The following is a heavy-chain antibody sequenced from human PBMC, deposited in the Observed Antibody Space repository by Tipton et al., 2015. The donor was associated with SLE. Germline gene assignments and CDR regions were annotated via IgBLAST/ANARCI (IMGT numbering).Heavy chain of an antibody. CDR2: IYYSGST. CDR3: ARAVAGNSEYFDY. V-gene: IGHV4-59*11. CDR1: GGSISSHY. J-gene: IGHJ4*01. Sequence: TLSLTCTVSGGSISSHYWSWIRQPPGKGLEWIGYIYYSGSTNYNPSLKSRVTISVDTSKNQFSLKRSSVTAADTALYYCARAVAGNSEYFDYWGHGTLVTVSS. D-gene: IGHD6-19*01.